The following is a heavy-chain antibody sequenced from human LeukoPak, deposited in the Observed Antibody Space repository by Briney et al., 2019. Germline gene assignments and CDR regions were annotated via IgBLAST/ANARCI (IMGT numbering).Heavy chain of an antibody. Sequence: ASVKVSCKASGYTFTSYGISWVRQAPGQGLEWMGWISAYNGNTNYAQKLQGRVTMTTDTSTSTAYMELRSLRSDDTAVYYCARALSPDYCYDSSGYYVNYYYYGMDVWGQGTTVTVSS. CDR3: ARALSPDYCYDSSGYYVNYYYYGMDV. J-gene: IGHJ6*02. CDR1: GYTFTSYG. D-gene: IGHD3-22*01. V-gene: IGHV1-18*01. CDR2: ISAYNGNT.